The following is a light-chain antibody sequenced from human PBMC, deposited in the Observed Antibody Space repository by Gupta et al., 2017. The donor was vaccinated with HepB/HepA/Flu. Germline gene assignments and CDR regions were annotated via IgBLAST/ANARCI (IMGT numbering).Light chain of an antibody. Sequence: DIQMTQSPSSLSASVGDRVTITCRASQSISSYLNWYQQKPGKAPKLLIYAASSLQSGVPSRFSGSGSGTDFTLTISSLQPEVFAPYHCQPSYSTPWTFGQGTKVEIK. CDR1: QSISSY. CDR2: AAS. CDR3: QPSYSTPWT. J-gene: IGKJ1*01. V-gene: IGKV1-39*01.